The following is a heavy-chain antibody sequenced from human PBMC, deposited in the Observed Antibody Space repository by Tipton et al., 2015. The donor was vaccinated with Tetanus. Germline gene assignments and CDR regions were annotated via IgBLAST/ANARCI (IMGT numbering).Heavy chain of an antibody. Sequence: SLRLSCAASGFNFGSYAMNWVRQAPGMGLEWVSDINGGGGSTHYADSVKGRLTISRDNSKNTVYLQMNSLRVEDTALYYCAKDRSFALVNALDMWGPGTLVTVS. CDR3: AKDRSFALVNALDM. D-gene: IGHD3/OR15-3a*01. J-gene: IGHJ3*02. CDR1: GFNFGSYA. V-gene: IGHV3-23*01. CDR2: INGGGGST.